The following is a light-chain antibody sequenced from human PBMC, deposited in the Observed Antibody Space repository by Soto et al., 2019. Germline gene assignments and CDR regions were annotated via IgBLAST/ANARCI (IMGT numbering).Light chain of an antibody. CDR2: AAS. Sequence: DIQLPQSPPTLPASAGDRVTITCRASQDISRWLAWYQQSPGRAPKLLIYAASTLQSGVPSRFSGSGSGTEFTLTISSLQPEDFATYYCQQLNTFPIPFGQGTRLEIK. CDR1: QDISRW. J-gene: IGKJ5*01. CDR3: QQLNTFPIP. V-gene: IGKV1-9*01.